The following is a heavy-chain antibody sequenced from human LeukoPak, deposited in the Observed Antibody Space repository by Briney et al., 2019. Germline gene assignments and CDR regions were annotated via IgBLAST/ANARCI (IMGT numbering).Heavy chain of an antibody. Sequence: GASVKVSCKASGYTFTGYYMHWVRQAPGQGLEWMGWISPNSGGTNYAQKFQGWVTMTRDTSISTAYMELSRLRSDDTAVYYCARDAYSSSWYRGGELEYWGQGTLVTVSS. J-gene: IGHJ4*02. CDR1: GYTFTGYY. CDR3: ARDAYSSSWYRGGELEY. D-gene: IGHD6-13*01. V-gene: IGHV1-2*04. CDR2: ISPNSGGT.